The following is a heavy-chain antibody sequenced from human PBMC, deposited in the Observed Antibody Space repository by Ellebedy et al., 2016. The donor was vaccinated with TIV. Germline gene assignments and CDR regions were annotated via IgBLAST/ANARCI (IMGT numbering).Heavy chain of an antibody. D-gene: IGHD6-13*01. CDR1: GDSMTNGA. CDR3: ARLPFSRISLGPGFFDH. CDR2: VYYTGYA. Sequence: SETLSLXXTVSGDSMTNGAWNWVRQVPGQGLEWIGYVYYTGYAAYNPSLENRVALSVDTSKNQFSLSLASVSAADSALYFCARLPFSRISLGPGFFDHWGQGILVSV. V-gene: IGHV4-59*01. J-gene: IGHJ4*02.